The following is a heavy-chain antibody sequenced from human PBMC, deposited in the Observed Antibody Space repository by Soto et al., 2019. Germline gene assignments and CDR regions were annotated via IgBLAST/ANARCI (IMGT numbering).Heavy chain of an antibody. J-gene: IGHJ4*02. Sequence: QVQLVESGGGVVQPGRSLRLSCAASGFTFRSYDMHWVRQTPGKGLEWVAGISYDGSNVCYADSVKGRFTISRDNSKNAHYPQSESMKTQGTAVYDCEKWEDRGYGVAFDYWGQGTLVTVSS. V-gene: IGHV3-30*18. D-gene: IGHD1-26*01. CDR2: ISYDGSNV. CDR1: GFTFRSYD. CDR3: EKWEDRGYGVAFDY.